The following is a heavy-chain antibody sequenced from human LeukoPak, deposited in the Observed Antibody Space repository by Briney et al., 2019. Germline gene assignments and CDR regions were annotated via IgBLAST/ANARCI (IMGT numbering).Heavy chain of an antibody. CDR3: ARAKLYYYDSSGYYSGFDY. Sequence: PGGSLTLPCAASGFPFSSYEMNWVRQAPGKGLEWVSYIYRSGNTIYYADSVKGRCTISRDNAKNSLYLQMNSLRAEDTAVYYCARAKLYYYDSSGYYSGFDYWGQGTLVTVSS. CDR2: IYRSGNTI. D-gene: IGHD3-22*01. J-gene: IGHJ4*02. V-gene: IGHV3-48*03. CDR1: GFPFSSYE.